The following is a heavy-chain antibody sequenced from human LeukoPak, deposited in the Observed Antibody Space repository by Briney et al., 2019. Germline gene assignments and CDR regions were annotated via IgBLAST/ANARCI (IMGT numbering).Heavy chain of an antibody. D-gene: IGHD1-26*01. CDR1: GFTFSSYT. J-gene: IGHJ4*02. CDR2: ISTNGGST. CDR3: ASGATGSDY. V-gene: IGHV3-64*01. Sequence: GGSPRLSCAASGFTFSSYTMHWVRQAPGKGLEYVSAISTNGGSTYYANSVRGSFNISRDNSKNTLYLQMGSLRTEDMAVYYCASGATGSDYWGQGTLVTVSS.